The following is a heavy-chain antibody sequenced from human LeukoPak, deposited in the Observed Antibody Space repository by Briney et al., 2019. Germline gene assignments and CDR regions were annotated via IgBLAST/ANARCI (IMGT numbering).Heavy chain of an antibody. CDR1: GGTFSSYA. Sequence: SVKASCKASGGTFSSYAISWVRQAPGQGLEWMGGIIPIFGTANYAQKFQGRVTITADESTSTAYMELSSLRSEDTAVYYCARGPYGSGSPYDYWGQGTLVTVSS. CDR3: ARGPYGSGSPYDY. D-gene: IGHD3-10*01. V-gene: IGHV1-69*13. CDR2: IIPIFGTA. J-gene: IGHJ4*02.